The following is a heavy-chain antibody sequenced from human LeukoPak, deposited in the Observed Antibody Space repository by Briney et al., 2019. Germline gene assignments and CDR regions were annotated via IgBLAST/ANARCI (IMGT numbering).Heavy chain of an antibody. D-gene: IGHD3-10*01. CDR2: IYTSGST. Sequence: SETLSLTCTVSGGSISSGSYYWSWVRQPAGKGLEWIGRIYTSGSTNYNPSLESRVTISVDTSKNQFSLKLSSVTAADTAVYYCARSGSYGYYYMDVWGKGTTVTISS. J-gene: IGHJ6*03. V-gene: IGHV4-61*02. CDR1: GGSISSGSYY. CDR3: ARSGSYGYYYMDV.